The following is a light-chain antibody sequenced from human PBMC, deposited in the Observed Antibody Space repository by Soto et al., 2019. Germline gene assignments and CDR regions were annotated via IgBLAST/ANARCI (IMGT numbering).Light chain of an antibody. CDR2: AAS. CDR3: QQLKSYLVT. Sequence: DIQLTQSPSFLSASVGDRVTITCRASQGISSYLAWYQQEPGKAPKPLIYAASTLQSGVPSRFSGSGSGTEFTLTISSLQPEDFATYYCQQLKSYLVTFGGGTKVEIK. V-gene: IGKV1-9*01. J-gene: IGKJ4*01. CDR1: QGISSY.